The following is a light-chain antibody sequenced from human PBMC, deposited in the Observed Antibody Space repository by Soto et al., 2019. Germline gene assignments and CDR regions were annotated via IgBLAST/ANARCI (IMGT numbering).Light chain of an antibody. CDR3: QQYGSTPLT. V-gene: IGKV3-20*01. Sequence: EIVLTQSPDTLSLSPGERATLSCRASQSVRSNSLAWYQQKPGQAPRFLIYDASSRATGIPDRFSGSGSGTAFTLTISRLETEDFAVYYCQQYGSTPLTFAGGTKVDMK. CDR1: QSVRSNS. J-gene: IGKJ4*01. CDR2: DAS.